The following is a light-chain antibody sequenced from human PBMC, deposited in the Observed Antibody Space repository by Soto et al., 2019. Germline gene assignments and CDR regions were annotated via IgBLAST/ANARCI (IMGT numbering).Light chain of an antibody. CDR2: EDN. J-gene: IGLJ2*01. CDR3: QSYDNNNHVV. V-gene: IGLV6-57*02. CDR1: SGSIASNY. Sequence: NFMLTQPHSVSESPGKTVTISCTGSSGSIASNYVQWYQQRPGSAPTTVIYEDNQRPSGVPHRFSGSIDSSSNSASLTISGLRTGDEADYYCQSYDNNNHVVFGGGTQLTVL.